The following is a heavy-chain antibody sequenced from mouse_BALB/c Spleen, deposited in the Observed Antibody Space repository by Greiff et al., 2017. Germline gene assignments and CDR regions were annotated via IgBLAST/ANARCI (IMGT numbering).Heavy chain of an antibody. D-gene: IGHD2-2*01. J-gene: IGHJ1*01. CDR3: ARDGYDDWYFDV. Sequence: EVQRVESGAELVKPGASVKLSCTASGFNIKDTYMHWVKQRPEQGLEWIGRIDPANGNTKYDPKFQGKATITADTSSNTAYLQLSSLTSEDTAVYYCARDGYDDWYFDVWGAGTTVTVSS. V-gene: IGHV14-3*02. CDR2: IDPANGNT. CDR1: GFNIKDTY.